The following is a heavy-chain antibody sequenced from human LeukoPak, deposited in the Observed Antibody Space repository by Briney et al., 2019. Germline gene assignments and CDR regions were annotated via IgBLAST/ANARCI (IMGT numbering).Heavy chain of an antibody. CDR2: ISSSSSTI. CDR3: AREKLLWFGDVRGAFDI. J-gene: IGHJ3*02. CDR1: GFTFSSYW. D-gene: IGHD3-10*01. Sequence: GGSLRLSCAASGFTFSSYWMSWVRRAPGKGLEWVSYISSSSSTIYYADSVKGRFTISRDNAKNSLYLQMNSLRAEDTAVYYCAREKLLWFGDVRGAFDIWGQGTMVTVSS. V-gene: IGHV3-48*01.